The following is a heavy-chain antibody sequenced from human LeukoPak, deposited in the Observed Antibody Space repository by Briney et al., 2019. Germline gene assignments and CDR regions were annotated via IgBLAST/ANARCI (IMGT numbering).Heavy chain of an antibody. D-gene: IGHD1/OR15-1a*01. CDR3: ARRGGHPKQYGYYYYYMDV. CDR1: GGSFSGYY. V-gene: IGHV4-34*01. CDR2: INHSGST. Sequence: PSETLSLTCAVYGGSFSGYYWSWIRQPPGKGLEWIGEINHSGSTNYNPSLKSRVTISVDTSKNQFSLKLSSVTAADTAVYYCARRGGHPKQYGYYYYYMDVWGKGTTVTVSS. J-gene: IGHJ6*03.